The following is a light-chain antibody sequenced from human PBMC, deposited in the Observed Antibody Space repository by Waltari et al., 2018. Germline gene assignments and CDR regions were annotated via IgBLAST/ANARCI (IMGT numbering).Light chain of an antibody. CDR1: QSISSG. V-gene: IGKV1-5*03. CDR2: KAS. J-gene: IGKJ1*01. CDR3: QQYNSYSQT. Sequence: DIQMTQSPSTLSASVGDRVTITGRASQSISSGLGWYQQKPGKAPKLLIYKASSVASGVPSRFSDSGSGTEVTLTISSLQPDDFATYYCQQYNSYSQTFGQGTKVEIK.